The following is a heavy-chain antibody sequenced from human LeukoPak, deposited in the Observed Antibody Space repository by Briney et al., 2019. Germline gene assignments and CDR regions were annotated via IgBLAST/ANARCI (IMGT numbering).Heavy chain of an antibody. CDR2: ISTNSGHT. J-gene: IGHJ4*02. Sequence: PGGSLRLSCAASGFTLSNYVMSWVRQAPGKGLEWVSVISTNSGHTYYVDSVKGRFTISRDDSRNTLYLQMNNLRVEDTAIYYCAKLSSVTISPDYWGPGTLVTVSS. CDR3: AKLSSVTISPDY. V-gene: IGHV3-23*01. D-gene: IGHD4-17*01. CDR1: GFTLSNYV.